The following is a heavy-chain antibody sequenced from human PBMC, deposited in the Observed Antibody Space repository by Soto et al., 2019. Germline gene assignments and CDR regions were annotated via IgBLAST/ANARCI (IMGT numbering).Heavy chain of an antibody. CDR1: GFTFSSYA. CDR3: AKSSGSGSYYSPNDY. Sequence: PGGSLRLSCAASGFTFSSYAMSWVRQAPGKGLEWVSAISGSGGSTYYADSVKGRFTTSRDNSMNTLYLQMNSLRAEDTAVYYCAKSSGSGSYYSPNDYWGQGTLVTVSS. CDR2: ISGSGGST. V-gene: IGHV3-23*01. D-gene: IGHD3-10*01. J-gene: IGHJ4*02.